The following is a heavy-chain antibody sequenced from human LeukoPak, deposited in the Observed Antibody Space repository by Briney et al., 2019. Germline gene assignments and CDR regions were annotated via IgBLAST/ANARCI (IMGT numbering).Heavy chain of an antibody. V-gene: IGHV3-30-3*01. CDR1: GFTFSSYA. D-gene: IGHD3-3*01. J-gene: IGHJ6*02. CDR3: ARDRGYYSQNYYYYYYGMDV. Sequence: GGSLRLSCAASGFTFSSYAMHWVRQAPGKGLEWVAVISYDGSNKYYADSVKGRFTISRDSSKNTLYLQMNSLRAEDTAVYYCARDRGYYSQNYYYYYYGMDVWGQGTTVTVSS. CDR2: ISYDGSNK.